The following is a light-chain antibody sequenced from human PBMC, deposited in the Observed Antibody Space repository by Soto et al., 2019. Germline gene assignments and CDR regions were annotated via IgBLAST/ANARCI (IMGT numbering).Light chain of an antibody. CDR3: QQYDSLPIT. CDR1: EDINNY. CDR2: DAS. V-gene: IGKV1-33*01. J-gene: IGKJ5*01. Sequence: DIQMTQSPSSLSASVGDRVTITCQATEDINNYLNWYQQKPGKAPKLLIYDASNLEAGVPSRFRGSGSGTDCTFTISSLQPEDIAKYYCQQYDSLPITFGQGTRREIK.